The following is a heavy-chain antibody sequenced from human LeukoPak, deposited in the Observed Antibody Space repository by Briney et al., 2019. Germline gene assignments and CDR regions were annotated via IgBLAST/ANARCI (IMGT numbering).Heavy chain of an antibody. CDR1: GGTFSSYA. J-gene: IGHJ5*02. V-gene: IGHV1-69*13. CDR2: IIPIFGTA. D-gene: IGHD3-22*01. CDR3: AREGGWTYYYDSSGDNWFDP. Sequence: GASVKVSCKASGGTFSSYAISWVRQAPGQGLEWMGGIIPIFGTANYAQKFQGRVTITADESTSTAYMELSSLRSEDTAMYYCAREGGWTYYYDSSGDNWFDPWGQGTLVTVSS.